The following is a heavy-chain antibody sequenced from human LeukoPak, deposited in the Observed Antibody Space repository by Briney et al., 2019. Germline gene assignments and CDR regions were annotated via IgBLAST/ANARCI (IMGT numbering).Heavy chain of an antibody. J-gene: IGHJ4*03. CDR3: AKDPTAMDVNDY. V-gene: IGHV3-49*03. CDR2: IRSKAYGETA. D-gene: IGHD5-18*01. Sequence: GGSLRLSCTASGFTFGDYAMSWIRQAPGKGLEWVGFIRSKAYGETADYAASVKGRFTISRDDSKAIAYLQMNSLRAEDTAVYYCAKDPTAMDVNDYWGQGTTVTVSS. CDR1: GFTFGDYA.